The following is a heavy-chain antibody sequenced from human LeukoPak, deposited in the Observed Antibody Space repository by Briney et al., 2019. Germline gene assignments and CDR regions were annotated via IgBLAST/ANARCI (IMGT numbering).Heavy chain of an antibody. Sequence: GGSLRLSCAASGFTFSSYAMHWVRQAPGKGLEGGAVISYDGSNKYYADSVKGRFTISRDNSKNTLYLQMNSLRAEDTAVYYCARAMEGNGMDVWGQGTTVTVSS. CDR2: ISYDGSNK. V-gene: IGHV3-30*04. J-gene: IGHJ6*02. CDR1: GFTFSSYA. CDR3: ARAMEGNGMDV. D-gene: IGHD3-3*01.